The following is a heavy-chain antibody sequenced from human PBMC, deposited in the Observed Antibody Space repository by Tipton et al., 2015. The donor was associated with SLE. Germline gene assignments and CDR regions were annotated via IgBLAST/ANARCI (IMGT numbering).Heavy chain of an antibody. CDR3: EGAASGTNDDMDV. CDR1: GGSINNYY. J-gene: IGHJ6*03. V-gene: IGHV4-59*12. D-gene: IGHD3-10*01. Sequence: TLSLTCTVSGGSINNYYWSWIRQPPGQGLEWIGYIYYSGSTNYNPSLKSRVSISVDKSKNQFFLKLTSVTAADTAMHYCEGAASGTNDDMDVRGKGTTVTVS. CDR2: IYYSGST.